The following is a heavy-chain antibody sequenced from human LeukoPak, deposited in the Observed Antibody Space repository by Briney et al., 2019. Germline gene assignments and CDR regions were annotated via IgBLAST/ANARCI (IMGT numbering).Heavy chain of an antibody. J-gene: IGHJ4*02. CDR2: VHYSGAT. D-gene: IGHD5-12*01. Sequence: SETLSLTCTVSGDSVTYHYWSWIGQTPGNGLEWIGDVHYSGATAYNPSLRSRVSTSIDTSKNQFSLRVTSMTAADTAVYYFARGGGGYRWRYYTDYWGQGTLVTVSS. V-gene: IGHV4-59*02. CDR3: ARGGGGYRWRYYTDY. CDR1: GDSVTYHY.